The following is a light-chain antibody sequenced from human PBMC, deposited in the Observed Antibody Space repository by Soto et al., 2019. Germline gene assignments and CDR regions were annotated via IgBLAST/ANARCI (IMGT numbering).Light chain of an antibody. Sequence: DIQMTQSPSTLSGSVGDRVTITCRASQTISSWLAWYQQKPGKAPKLLIYKASTLKSGVPSRFSGSGSGTEFTLTISSLQPDDFAVYYCQQYGSSPGTFGPGTKVDIK. V-gene: IGKV1-5*03. CDR2: KAS. CDR1: QTISSW. J-gene: IGKJ3*01. CDR3: QQYGSSPGT.